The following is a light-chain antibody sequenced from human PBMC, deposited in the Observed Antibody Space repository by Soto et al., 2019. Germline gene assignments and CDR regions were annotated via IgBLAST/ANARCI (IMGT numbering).Light chain of an antibody. V-gene: IGLV2-14*01. CDR3: NSYTTSTTLV. CDR1: SSDVGGYSY. J-gene: IGLJ2*01. Sequence: QSALTQPASVSGSPGQSITISCTGTSSDVGGYSYVSWYQQHPGKTPKLMIYEVSNRPSGVSHRFSGSKSGNTASLTISGLQTEDEADYYCNSYTTSTTLVFGGGTKLTVL. CDR2: EVS.